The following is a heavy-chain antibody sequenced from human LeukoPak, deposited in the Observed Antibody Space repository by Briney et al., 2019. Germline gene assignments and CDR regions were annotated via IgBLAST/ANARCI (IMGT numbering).Heavy chain of an antibody. CDR3: ARDVEGGTFDI. D-gene: IGHD3-16*01. CDR1: GFTFSSYG. Sequence: PGRSLRLSCAASGFTFSSYGMHWVRQAPGKGLEWVAVISYDGSNKYYADSVKGRFTISRDNSKNSLFLEMSSLRADDTAVYFCARDVEGGTFDIWGQGTTVTVSS. CDR2: ISYDGSNK. V-gene: IGHV3-30*03. J-gene: IGHJ3*02.